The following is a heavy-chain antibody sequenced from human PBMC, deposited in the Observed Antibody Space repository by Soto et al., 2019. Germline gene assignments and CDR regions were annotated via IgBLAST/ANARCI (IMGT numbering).Heavy chain of an antibody. D-gene: IGHD6-13*01. Sequence: QVQLVQSGAEVKKPGASVKVSCKASGYTFTSYDIQWVRQATGQGLEWMGWVNPYNGDTGYAQKFQGRVTMTGDDSGSTAYMELSSLRSDDTAVYYCARGGTALYYYYGMDVWGQGTTVTVSS. CDR3: ARGGTALYYYYGMDV. CDR1: GYTFTSYD. CDR2: VNPYNGDT. J-gene: IGHJ6*02. V-gene: IGHV1-8*01.